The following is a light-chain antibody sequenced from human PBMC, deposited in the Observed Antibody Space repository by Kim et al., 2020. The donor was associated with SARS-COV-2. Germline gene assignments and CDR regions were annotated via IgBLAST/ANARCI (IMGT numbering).Light chain of an antibody. CDR2: CNP. Sequence: GQRLTIFCSRSRPNLGTYYLSWYPPPPGPAPKLLLYCNPHWPSGVPVRFSGSKSGTSASLAIRGLRSEDEADYYCAAWDDRLSGWVFCGGTQLTVL. V-gene: IGLV1-47*02. J-gene: IGLJ3*02. CDR3: AAWDDRLSGWV. CDR1: RPNLGTYY.